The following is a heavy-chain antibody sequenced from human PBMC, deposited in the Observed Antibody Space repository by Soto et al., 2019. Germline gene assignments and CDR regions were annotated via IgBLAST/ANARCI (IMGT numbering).Heavy chain of an antibody. CDR2: IFYSGST. CDR1: GGSISSGGYY. Sequence: PSETLSLTCTVSGGSISSGGYYWSWIRQHPGKGLEWIGYIFYSGSTYYNPSLKSRVTISVDTSKNQFSLKLSSVTAADTAVYYCANYQQSYAFDIWGQGTMVTVSS. J-gene: IGHJ3*02. CDR3: ANYQQSYAFDI. D-gene: IGHD2-2*01. V-gene: IGHV4-31*03.